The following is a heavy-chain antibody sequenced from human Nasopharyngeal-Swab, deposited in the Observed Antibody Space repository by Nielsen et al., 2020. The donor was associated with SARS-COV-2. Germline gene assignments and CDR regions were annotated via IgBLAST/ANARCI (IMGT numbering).Heavy chain of an antibody. V-gene: IGHV1-18*01. Sequence: ASVKVSCKASGDTFTSYGISWVRQAPGQGLEWRGWISAYNGNTNYAQKLQGRVTMTTDTSTSTAYMELRSLRSDDTAVYYCAVTTVTTSSYYYYYGMDVWGQGTTVTVSS. CDR1: GDTFTSYG. CDR3: AVTTVTTSSYYYYYGMDV. D-gene: IGHD4-11*01. CDR2: ISAYNGNT. J-gene: IGHJ6*02.